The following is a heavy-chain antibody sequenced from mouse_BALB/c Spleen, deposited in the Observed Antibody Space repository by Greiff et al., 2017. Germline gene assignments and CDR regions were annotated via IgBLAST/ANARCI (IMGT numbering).Heavy chain of an antibody. CDR1: GYSITSDYA. CDR3: ARGWGITRYFDV. CDR2: ISYSGST. Sequence: EVKLLESGPGLVKPSQSLSLTCTVTGYSITSDYAWNWIRQFPGNKLEWMGYISYSGSTSYNPSLKSRISITRDTSKNQFFLQLNSVTTEDTATYYCARGWGITRYFDVWGAGTTVTVSS. V-gene: IGHV3-2*02. J-gene: IGHJ1*01. D-gene: IGHD2-4*01.